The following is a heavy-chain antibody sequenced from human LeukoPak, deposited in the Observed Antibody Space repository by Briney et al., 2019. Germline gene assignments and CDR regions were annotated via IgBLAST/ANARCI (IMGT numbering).Heavy chain of an antibody. CDR3: ARGSAFDS. V-gene: IGHV4-61*02. CDR2: IYISGST. CDR1: GDSISSKNYY. Sequence: SETLSLTCTVSGDSISSKNYYWSWIRQPAGKGLEWIGRIYISGSTNYNPSLKSRVTISLDTSKNQVSLKLSSVTAADTAVYYCARGSAFDSWGQGTLVTVSS. J-gene: IGHJ4*02. D-gene: IGHD6-6*01.